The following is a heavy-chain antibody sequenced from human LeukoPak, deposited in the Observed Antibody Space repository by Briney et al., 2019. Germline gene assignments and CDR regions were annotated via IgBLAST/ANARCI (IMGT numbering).Heavy chain of an antibody. J-gene: IGHJ5*02. Sequence: SETLSLTCAVSGGSISSSNWWSWVLQHTGKGLEWIAEIYHSGSTNYNPSLKSRVTISIDKTKNQFSLKLSSVTAADTAVYYCAREVVPAAISWFDPWGQGTLVTVSS. CDR3: AREVVPAAISWFDP. D-gene: IGHD2-2*01. CDR1: GGSISSSNW. V-gene: IGHV4-4*02. CDR2: IYHSGST.